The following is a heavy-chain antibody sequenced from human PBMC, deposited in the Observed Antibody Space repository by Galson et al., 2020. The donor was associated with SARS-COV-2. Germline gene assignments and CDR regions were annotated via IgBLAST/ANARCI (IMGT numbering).Heavy chain of an antibody. CDR2: IYYSGST. J-gene: IGHJ5*02. D-gene: IGHD6-19*01. CDR3: ARGGGVAELQFDP. Sequence: ASETLSLTCTVSGGSISSGGYYWSWIRQHPGKGLEWIRYIYYSGSTYYNPSLKSRVTISVDTSKNQFSLKLSSVTAADTAVYYCARGGGVAELQFDPWGQGTLVTVSS. CDR1: GGSISSGGYY. V-gene: IGHV4-31*03.